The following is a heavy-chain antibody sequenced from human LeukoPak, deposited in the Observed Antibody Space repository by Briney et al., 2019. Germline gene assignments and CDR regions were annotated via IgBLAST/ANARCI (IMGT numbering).Heavy chain of an antibody. D-gene: IGHD3-22*01. J-gene: IGHJ6*02. CDR2: IYTSGST. Sequence: PSETLSLTCTVSGGSISSGSYYWSWIRQPAGKGLEWIGRIYTSGSTNYNPSLKSRVTISVDTSKNQFSLKLSSVTAADTAVYYCAREGTYYYDSSGYWASGYYGMDVWGQGTTVTVS. CDR1: GGSISSGSYY. CDR3: AREGTYYYDSSGYWASGYYGMDV. V-gene: IGHV4-61*02.